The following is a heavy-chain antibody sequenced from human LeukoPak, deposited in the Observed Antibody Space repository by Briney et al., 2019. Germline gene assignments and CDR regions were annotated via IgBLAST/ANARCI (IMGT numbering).Heavy chain of an antibody. CDR2: IRYDGSNK. J-gene: IGHJ4*02. Sequence: PGGSLRLSCAASGFTFSSYGMHWVRQAPGKGLEWVAFIRYDGSNKYYADSVKGRFTISRNNSKNTLYLQMNSLRAEDTAVYYCARSYIVVVPAALDYWGQGTLVTVSS. D-gene: IGHD2-2*01. V-gene: IGHV3-30*02. CDR3: ARSYIVVVPAALDY. CDR1: GFTFSSYG.